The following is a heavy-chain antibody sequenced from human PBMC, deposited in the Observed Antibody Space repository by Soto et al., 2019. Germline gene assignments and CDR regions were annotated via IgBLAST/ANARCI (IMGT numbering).Heavy chain of an antibody. CDR2: IYYSGST. CDR1: GGSISSGGYY. J-gene: IGHJ4*02. V-gene: IGHV4-31*03. D-gene: IGHD2-15*01. CDR3: PVKGGYCSGGSCSDRPFDY. Sequence: SETLSLTCTVSGGSISSGGYYWSWIRQHPGKGLEWIGYIYYSGSTYYNPSLKSRVTISVDTSKNQFSLKLSSVTAADTAVYCCPVKGGYCSGGSCSDRPFDYWGQGTLVTVST.